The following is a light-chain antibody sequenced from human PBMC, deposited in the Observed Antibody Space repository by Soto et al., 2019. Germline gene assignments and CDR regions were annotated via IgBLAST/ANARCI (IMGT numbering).Light chain of an antibody. V-gene: IGLV2-11*01. CDR2: DVT. CDR1: NSDVGRYNY. J-gene: IGLJ2*01. CDR3: CSYAGSYTLV. Sequence: QSALTQPRSVSGSPGQSVTIPCTGTNSDVGRYNYVSWYQHHPGKAPRLMIYDVTKRPSGVPDRFSGSKSGNTASLTISGLQAEDEAEYCCCSYAGSYTLVFGGGTKLTVL.